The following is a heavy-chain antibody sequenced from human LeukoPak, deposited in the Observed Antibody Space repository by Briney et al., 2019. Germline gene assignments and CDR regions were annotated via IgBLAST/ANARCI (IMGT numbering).Heavy chain of an antibody. CDR2: IWYDGSSN. J-gene: IGHJ4*02. CDR1: GFILNNYG. V-gene: IGHV3-33*01. CDR3: ARDPSDYGDYMFDY. Sequence: PGGPLRLSCAMSGFILNNYGMHWVRQPPGKGLEWEAFIWYDGSSNYYAASVAGRFPISRDNSKKKVFLQMNNGRVEDTAVYYCARDPSDYGDYMFDYWGQGTLVTVSS. D-gene: IGHD4-17*01.